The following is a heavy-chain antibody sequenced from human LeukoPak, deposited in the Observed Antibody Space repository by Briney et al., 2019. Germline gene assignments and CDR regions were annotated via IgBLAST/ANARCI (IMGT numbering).Heavy chain of an antibody. CDR3: AREGITMITYDY. CDR2: IKRDGSEK. V-gene: IGHV3-7*01. CDR1: GFTFSSYW. D-gene: IGHD3-22*01. J-gene: IGHJ4*02. Sequence: GGSLRLSCAASGFTFSSYWMTWVRQAPGKGLEWVANIKRDGSEKYYVDSVKGRFTISRDNAKNSLYLQMNSLRAEDTAVYYCAREGITMITYDYWGQGTLVTVSS.